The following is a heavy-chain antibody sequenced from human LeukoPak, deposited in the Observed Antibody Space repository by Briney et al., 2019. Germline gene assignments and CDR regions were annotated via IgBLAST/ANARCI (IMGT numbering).Heavy chain of an antibody. CDR1: GFTFSSYA. J-gene: IGHJ4*02. CDR3: AMEGGDY. CDR2: ITSDAGTI. D-gene: IGHD1-1*01. V-gene: IGHV3-48*01. Sequence: GGSLRLSCAASGFTFSSYAMNWVRQAPGEGLEWISYITSDAGTINYADSVKGQFTISRDNVKNSLYLQMNSLTVEDTAVYYCAMEGGDYWGQGTLVTVSS.